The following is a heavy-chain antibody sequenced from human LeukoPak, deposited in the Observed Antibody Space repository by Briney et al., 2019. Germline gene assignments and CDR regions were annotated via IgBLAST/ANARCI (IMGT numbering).Heavy chain of an antibody. V-gene: IGHV4-34*01. CDR3: ARRDYSNYAFDP. CDR2: INHSGST. Sequence: SETLSLTCAVYGGSFSGYYWSWIRQPPGKGLEWIGEINHSGSTNYNPSLKSRVTISVDTSKNQFSLKLSSVTAADTAVYYCARRDYSNYAFDPWGQGTLVTVSS. J-gene: IGHJ5*02. CDR1: GGSFSGYY. D-gene: IGHD4-11*01.